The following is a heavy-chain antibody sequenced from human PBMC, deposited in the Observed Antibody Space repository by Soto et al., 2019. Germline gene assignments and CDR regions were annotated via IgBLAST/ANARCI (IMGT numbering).Heavy chain of an antibody. CDR3: ARLLTVRYYGSGSSRYMDV. CDR2: IYPGDSDT. V-gene: IGHV5-51*01. D-gene: IGHD3-10*01. CDR1: GYSFTSYW. Sequence: PGESLKISCKGSGYSFTSYWIGWVRQMPGKGLEWMGIIYPGDSDTRYSPSFQGQVTISADKSISTAYLQWSSLKASDTAMYYCARLLTVRYYGSGSSRYMDVWGKGTTVTSP. J-gene: IGHJ6*03.